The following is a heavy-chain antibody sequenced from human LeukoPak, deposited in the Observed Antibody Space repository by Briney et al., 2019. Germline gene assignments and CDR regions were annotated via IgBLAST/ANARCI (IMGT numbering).Heavy chain of an antibody. D-gene: IGHD3-10*01. V-gene: IGHV3-30-3*01. CDR1: GFTFSSCA. CDR2: ISYDGSNK. J-gene: IGHJ5*02. CDR3: ARDYSGGSGSYFTYNWFDR. Sequence: GGSLRLSCAASGFTFSSCAMHWVRQAPGKGLEWVAVISYDGSNKYYADSVKGRFTISRDNSKNTLYLQMNSLRAEDTAVYYCARDYSGGSGSYFTYNWFDRWSQGTLVTVSS.